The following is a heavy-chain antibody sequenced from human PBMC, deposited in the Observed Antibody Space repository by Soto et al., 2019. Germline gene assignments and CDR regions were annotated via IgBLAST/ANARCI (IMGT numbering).Heavy chain of an antibody. J-gene: IGHJ4*02. CDR1: GYTFTDYY. CDR2: IDPNSGDT. Sequence: QVQLPQSGAELKKPGASLKVSCKTSGYTFTDYYIHWVRQAPGQGLEWMGWIDPNSGDTIYAQKFQGWVTMTRDTSSSTAYLELNRLKSDDTAVYFCATWVDYGDYEGFDYWGQGTLVTVSS. V-gene: IGHV1-2*04. CDR3: ATWVDYGDYEGFDY. D-gene: IGHD4-17*01.